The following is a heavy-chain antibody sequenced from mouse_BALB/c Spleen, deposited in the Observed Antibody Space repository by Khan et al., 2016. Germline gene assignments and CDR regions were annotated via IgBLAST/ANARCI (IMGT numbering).Heavy chain of an antibody. J-gene: IGHJ3*01. CDR1: GFDFSRYW. Sequence: EVKLLESGGGLVQPGGSLKLSCAASGFDFSRYWMSWVRQAPGKGLEWIGEINPDSSTINYTPSLKDKFISSRDKAKNPLYLQMSKVRSEDTSLYYCTRLHYGGRFADWGPQTLVTVSA. CDR2: INPDSSTI. D-gene: IGHD1-2*01. V-gene: IGHV4-1*02. CDR3: TRLHYGGRFAD.